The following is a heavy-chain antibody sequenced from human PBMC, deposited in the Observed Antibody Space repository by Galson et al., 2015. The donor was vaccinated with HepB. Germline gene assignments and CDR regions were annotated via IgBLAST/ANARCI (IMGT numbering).Heavy chain of an antibody. V-gene: IGHV3-9*01. CDR1: GFTFDDYA. D-gene: IGHD3-3*01. J-gene: IGHJ6*02. Sequence: SLRLSCAASGFTFDDYAMHWVRQVPGEGLERVSGISWNRGSIGYADSVKGRFTISRDNAKNSLCLQMNSLRTEDTALYYCAKGDYDRLGGGMDVWGQGTTVTVSS. CDR2: ISWNRGSI. CDR3: AKGDYDRLGGGMDV.